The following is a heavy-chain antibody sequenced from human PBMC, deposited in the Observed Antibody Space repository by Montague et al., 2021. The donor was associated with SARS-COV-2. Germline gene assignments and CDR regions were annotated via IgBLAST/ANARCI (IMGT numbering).Heavy chain of an antibody. J-gene: IGHJ6*02. D-gene: IGHD3-3*01. Sequence: SETLSLTCAVYGGSFSTYYWAWIRQSPGKGLEWIGDIDHSGSTNYNPSLKSRVSISVDTSSSQFSLHLTSVTAADAAVYCCARDQTVLEWIWYGMDVWGPGTSVTVSS. CDR3: ARDQTVLEWIWYGMDV. CDR2: IDHSGST. CDR1: GGSFSTYY. V-gene: IGHV4-34*01.